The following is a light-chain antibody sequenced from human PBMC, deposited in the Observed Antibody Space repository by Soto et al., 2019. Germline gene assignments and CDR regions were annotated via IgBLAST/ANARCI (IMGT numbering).Light chain of an antibody. CDR1: SSNIGSNY. Sequence: QSALTQPPSASGPPGQRVTISCSGSSSNIGSNYVYWYQQLPGTAPKLLIYSNSQRPSGVPDRFSGSKSGTSASLAISGLRSEDEADYYCAAWDDSLSAVVFGGGTKLTVL. J-gene: IGLJ2*01. CDR2: SNS. CDR3: AAWDDSLSAVV. V-gene: IGLV1-47*02.